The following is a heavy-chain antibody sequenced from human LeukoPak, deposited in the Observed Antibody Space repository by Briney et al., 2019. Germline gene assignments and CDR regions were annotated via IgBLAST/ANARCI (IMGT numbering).Heavy chain of an antibody. D-gene: IGHD3-3*01. V-gene: IGHV1-58*02. J-gene: IGHJ4*02. CDR3: AADTHYDFWSGYFDFDY. CDR2: IVVGSGNT. CDR1: GFTFTSSA. Sequence: ASVKVSCKASGFTFTSSAMQWVRQARGQRLEWIGWIVVGSGNTNYAQKFQERVTITRDMSTSTAYMELSSLRSEDTAVYYCAADTHYDFWSGYFDFDYWGQGTLVTVSS.